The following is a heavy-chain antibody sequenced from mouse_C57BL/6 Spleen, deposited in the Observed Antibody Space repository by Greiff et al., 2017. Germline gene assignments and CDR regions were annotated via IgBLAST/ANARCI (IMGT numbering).Heavy chain of an antibody. CDR2: IDPETGGT. J-gene: IGHJ1*03. CDR3: TRRYSRGYFEV. V-gene: IGHV1-15*01. Sequence: QVQLQQSGAELVRPGASVTLSCKASGYTFTDYEMHWVKQTPVHGLEWIGAIDPETGGTAYNQKFKGKAILTAAKSSSTAYMELRSLTSEDSAVYYCTRRYSRGYFEVWGTGTTVTVSS. CDR1: GYTFTDYE. D-gene: IGHD2-5*01.